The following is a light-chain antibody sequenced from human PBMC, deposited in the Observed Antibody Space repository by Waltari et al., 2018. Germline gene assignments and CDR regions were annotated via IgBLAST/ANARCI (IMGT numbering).Light chain of an antibody. V-gene: IGKV4-1*01. Sequence: DIVMTQSPDSLAVSLGERATINCKSSQSVLYSSNNKNYLAWYQQKPGQPPKLLIYWASTRESGVPDRFSGSGSGTDFTLTISSLQAEDVAVYYCQQYYSTPLTFDGGTKVEIK. CDR2: WAS. CDR3: QQYYSTPLT. CDR1: QSVLYSSNNKNY. J-gene: IGKJ4*01.